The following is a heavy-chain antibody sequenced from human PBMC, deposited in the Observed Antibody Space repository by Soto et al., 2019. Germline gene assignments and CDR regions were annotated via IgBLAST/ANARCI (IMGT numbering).Heavy chain of an antibody. CDR1: GGSISSGGYY. J-gene: IGHJ3*02. Sequence: SETLSLTYTVSGGSISSGGYYWSWIRQHPGKGLEWIGYIYYIGSTYYNPSLKSRVSISVDTSKNQFSLKLSSVTAADTAVYYCARFYMVRGVMGAFDIWGQGTMVTVS. V-gene: IGHV4-31*03. CDR3: ARFYMVRGVMGAFDI. CDR2: IYYIGST. D-gene: IGHD3-10*01.